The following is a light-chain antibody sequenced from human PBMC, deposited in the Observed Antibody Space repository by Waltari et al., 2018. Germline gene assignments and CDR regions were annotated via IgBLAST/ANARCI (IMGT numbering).Light chain of an antibody. J-gene: IGLJ2*01. Sequence: QSALTQPASMSGSPGQSITISCTGTSSDVGGFNFVSWYQQYPGKAHKLIIYDVSNRPSGVSHRFSGSRSGNTASLTISGLQAEDEADYYCSSYTSVNTRFGGGTKLTVL. V-gene: IGLV2-14*03. CDR3: SSYTSVNTR. CDR1: SSDVGGFNF. CDR2: DVS.